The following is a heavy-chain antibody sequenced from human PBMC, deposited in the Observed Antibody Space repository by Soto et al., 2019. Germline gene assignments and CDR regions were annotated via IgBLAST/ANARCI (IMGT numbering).Heavy chain of an antibody. V-gene: IGHV6-1*01. D-gene: IGHD6-19*01. CDR2: TYYRSKWYN. CDR3: ARDPHSSGWYGDGMDV. CDR1: GDSVSSNSAA. J-gene: IGHJ6*02. Sequence: PSQTLSLTCAISGDSVSSNSAAWNWIRQSPSRGLEWLGRTYYRSKWYNDYAVSVKSRITINPDTSKNQFSLQLKSVTPEDTAVYYCARDPHSSGWYGDGMDVWGQGTTVTVSS.